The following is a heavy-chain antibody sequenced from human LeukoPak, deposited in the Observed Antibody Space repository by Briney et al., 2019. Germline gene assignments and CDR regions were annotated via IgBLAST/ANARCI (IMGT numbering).Heavy chain of an antibody. V-gene: IGHV3-9*01. D-gene: IGHD3-22*01. CDR3: AKDRCFHDSGSKAS. Sequence: PGGSLRLSCAASGFTFDDYAMHWVRHAPGKGLEWVSGISWNSGNIGYADSVKGRFTVSRDNAKNSLYLQMNSLRVEDTAFYYCAKDRCFHDSGSKASWGRGTLVIVSS. CDR2: ISWNSGNI. CDR1: GFTFDDYA. J-gene: IGHJ4*02.